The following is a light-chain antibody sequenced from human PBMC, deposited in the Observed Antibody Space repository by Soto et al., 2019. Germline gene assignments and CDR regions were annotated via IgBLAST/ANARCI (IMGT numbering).Light chain of an antibody. CDR2: DVS. CDR1: SSDVGGYNY. Sequence: QSVLTQPRSVSGSPGQSVTISCTGTSSDVGGYNYVSWYLQHPGKAPKVMIYDVSKRPSGVPDRFSGSKSGNTASLTISGRQSEDEADYYCCSFAGNYIYVFGTGTKVTV. CDR3: CSFAGNYIYV. J-gene: IGLJ1*01. V-gene: IGLV2-11*01.